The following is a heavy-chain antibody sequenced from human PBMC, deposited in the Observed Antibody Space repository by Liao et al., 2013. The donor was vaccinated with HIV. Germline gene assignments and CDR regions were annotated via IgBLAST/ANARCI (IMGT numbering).Heavy chain of an antibody. V-gene: IGHV4-34*01. D-gene: IGHD1-26*01. CDR3: ARVRVGAHPFGY. J-gene: IGHJ4*02. Sequence: QVQLQQWGAGLLKPSETLSLTCAVYGGSFSGYYWTWIRQPPGKGLEWIGEINHSGSTNYNPSLKSRVTISVDTSKNQFSLKLSSVTAADTAVYYCARVRVGAHPFGYWGQGTLVTVSS. CDR2: INHSGST. CDR1: GGSFSGYY.